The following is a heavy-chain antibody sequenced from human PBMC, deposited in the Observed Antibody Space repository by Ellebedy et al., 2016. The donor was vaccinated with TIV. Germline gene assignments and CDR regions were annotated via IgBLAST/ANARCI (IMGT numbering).Heavy chain of an antibody. CDR2: TYYRSKWYN. CDR3: ARDYQQVFDY. V-gene: IGHV6-1*01. Sequence: SETLSLTCAISGDSVSSNTAAWNWIRQSPSRGLEWLGRTYYRSKWYNDYEVSVKSRITVNPDTSKNQFSLQLNSVTPEDTAVYYCARDYQQVFDYWGQGTLVTVSS. D-gene: IGHD2-2*01. J-gene: IGHJ4*02. CDR1: GDSVSSNTAA.